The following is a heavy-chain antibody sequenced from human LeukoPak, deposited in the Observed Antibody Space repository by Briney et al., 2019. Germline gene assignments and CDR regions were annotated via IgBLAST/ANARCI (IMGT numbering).Heavy chain of an antibody. CDR1: GFTFSSYA. D-gene: IGHD4-11*01. V-gene: IGHV3-23*01. Sequence: GGSLRLSCAASGFTFSSYAMSWVRQAPGKGLEWVSAISGSGSSTYYADSVKGRFTISRDNSKNTLYLQMNSMRAEDTAVYYCAKGFIRVTTGVDYWGQGTLVTVSS. CDR2: ISGSGSST. J-gene: IGHJ4*02. CDR3: AKGFIRVTTGVDY.